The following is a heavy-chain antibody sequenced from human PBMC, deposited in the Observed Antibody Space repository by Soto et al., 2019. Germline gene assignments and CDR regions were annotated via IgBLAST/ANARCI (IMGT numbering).Heavy chain of an antibody. CDR3: ARHNFEYSSSGNYYYYYGMDV. Sequence: GESLKISCKGSGYSFTRYCIGWVRQMAGKGVEGMGIIYPGDSYTRYSPFFQGQVTITADKSISTAYLQWSSLKASDTAMYYCARHNFEYSSSGNYYYYYGMDVWGQGTTVTVSS. CDR2: IYPGDSYT. V-gene: IGHV5-51*01. J-gene: IGHJ6*02. CDR1: GYSFTRYC. D-gene: IGHD6-6*01.